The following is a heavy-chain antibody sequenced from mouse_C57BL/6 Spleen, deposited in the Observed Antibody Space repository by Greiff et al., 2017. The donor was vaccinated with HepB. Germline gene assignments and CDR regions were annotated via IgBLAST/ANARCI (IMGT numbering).Heavy chain of an antibody. CDR1: GFTFSSYA. CDR2: ISDGGSYT. J-gene: IGHJ2*01. V-gene: IGHV5-4*01. D-gene: IGHD1-1*01. Sequence: EVQGVESGGGLVKPGGSLKLSCAASGFTFSSYAMSWVRQTPEKRLEWVATISDGGSYTYYPDNVKGRFTISRDNAKNNLYLQMSHLKSEDTAMYYCARESTDYYGSSYDYFDYWGQGTTLTVSS. CDR3: ARESTDYYGSSYDYFDY.